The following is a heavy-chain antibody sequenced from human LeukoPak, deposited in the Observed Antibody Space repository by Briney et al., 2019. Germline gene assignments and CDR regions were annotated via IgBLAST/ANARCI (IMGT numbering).Heavy chain of an antibody. CDR3: ARENTVRSYYYYGMDV. V-gene: IGHV4-39*07. CDR1: GGSITSSNYY. Sequence: PSETLSLTCTVSGGSITSSNYYWGWIRQPPGKGLEWIGTMYYSGTTYYNPSLKSRVTLSVDTSKNQFSLKLSSVTAADTAVYYCARENTVRSYYYYGMDVWGQGTTVTVSS. D-gene: IGHD4-17*01. J-gene: IGHJ6*02. CDR2: MYYSGTT.